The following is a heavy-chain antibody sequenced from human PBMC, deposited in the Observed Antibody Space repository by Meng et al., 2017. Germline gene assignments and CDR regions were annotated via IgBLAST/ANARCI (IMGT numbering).Heavy chain of an antibody. Sequence: EVQLVGSGGGLVQPGGSLRPSCAASGFTVSSNYMSWVRQAPGKGLEWVSVIYSGGSTYYADSVKGRFTISRDNSKNTLYLQMNSLRAEDTAVYYCARESMYNWFDPWGQGTLVTVS. D-gene: IGHD6-6*01. CDR3: ARESMYNWFDP. J-gene: IGHJ5*02. V-gene: IGHV3-66*02. CDR2: IYSGGST. CDR1: GFTVSSNY.